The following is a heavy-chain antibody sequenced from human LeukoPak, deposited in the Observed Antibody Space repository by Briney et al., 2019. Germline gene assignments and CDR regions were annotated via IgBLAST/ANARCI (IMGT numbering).Heavy chain of an antibody. V-gene: IGHV3-53*01. CDR3: ARDPRPYCSGGSCYYFQH. Sequence: GSLRLSCAASGFTVSSNYMSWVRQAPGKGLEWVSVIYSGGSTYYADSVKGRFTISRDNSKNTLYLQMNSLRAEDTAVYYCARDPRPYCSGGSCYYFQHWGQGTLVTVSS. D-gene: IGHD2-15*01. CDR2: IYSGGST. CDR1: GFTVSSNY. J-gene: IGHJ1*01.